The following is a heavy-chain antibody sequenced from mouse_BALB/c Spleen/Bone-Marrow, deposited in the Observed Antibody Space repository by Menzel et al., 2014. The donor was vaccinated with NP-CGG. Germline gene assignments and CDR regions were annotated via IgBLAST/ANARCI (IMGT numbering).Heavy chain of an antibody. V-gene: IGHV1-7*01. CDR3: AQGRFDY. J-gene: IGHJ3*01. CDR1: GYTFTSYW. D-gene: IGHD3-3*01. Sequence: VQLQESGAELAKPGASVKTSCKSSGYTFTSYWMHWVKQRPGQGLEWIGYINPSTGYTEYNQKFKDKATLTADKSSSTASMQLSSLTSEVSAVYFCAQGRFDYWGQGPLVTVSA. CDR2: INPSTGYT.